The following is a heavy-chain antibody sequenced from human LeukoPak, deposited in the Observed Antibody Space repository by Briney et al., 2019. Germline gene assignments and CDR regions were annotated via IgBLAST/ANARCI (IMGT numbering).Heavy chain of an antibody. J-gene: IGHJ1*01. CDR1: GYTFTSYG. CDR3: ARGYCSGGSCYQDEYFQH. Sequence: ASVKVSCKASGYTFTSYGISWVRQAAGQGLEWMGCISAYNGNTNYAQKLQGRVTMTTDTSTSTAYMELRSLRSDDTAVYYCARGYCSGGSCYQDEYFQHWGQGTLVTVSS. V-gene: IGHV1-18*01. CDR2: ISAYNGNT. D-gene: IGHD2-15*01.